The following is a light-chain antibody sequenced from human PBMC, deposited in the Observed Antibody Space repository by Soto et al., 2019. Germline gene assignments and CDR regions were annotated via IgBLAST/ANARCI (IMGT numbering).Light chain of an antibody. CDR2: AAS. CDR1: QSIDIY. Sequence: DIQMTQSPSSLAASVGDGVTITCRACQSIDIYLNWYQQKPGSAPKILIYAASSLQSGVPSRFSGSGSGTDFTHTISNLQLEDFATYYCQQTYSTSITFGQGTRLDIK. V-gene: IGKV1-39*01. CDR3: QQTYSTSIT. J-gene: IGKJ5*01.